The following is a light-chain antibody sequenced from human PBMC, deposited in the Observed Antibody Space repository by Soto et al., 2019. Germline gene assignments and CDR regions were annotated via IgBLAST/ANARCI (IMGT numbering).Light chain of an antibody. CDR3: QQRSSWPPD. V-gene: IGKV3-11*01. CDR1: QTVSAY. Sequence: EIVLTQSPDTLSLSPGERATISCRASQTVSAYLAWYQQKPGLAPRLLMYDTSNRATDIPARFSGSGYGTHFTLPISSLEPEDFAVYYCQQRSSWPPDFGQGTKLEMK. CDR2: DTS. J-gene: IGKJ2*01.